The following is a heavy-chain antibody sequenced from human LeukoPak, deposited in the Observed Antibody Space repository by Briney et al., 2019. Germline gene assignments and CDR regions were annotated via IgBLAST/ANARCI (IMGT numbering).Heavy chain of an antibody. CDR1: GFTFSSYA. CDR2: ISGSGGST. J-gene: IGHJ4*02. CDR3: AKNSGSYLSYFDY. Sequence: GSLRLSCAASGFTFSSYAMNWVRQAPGKGLEWVSAISGSGGSTYSADSVKGRFTISRDNSKNTLYLQMNSLRAEDTAVYYCAKNSGSYLSYFDYWGQGTLVTVSS. V-gene: IGHV3-23*01. D-gene: IGHD1-26*01.